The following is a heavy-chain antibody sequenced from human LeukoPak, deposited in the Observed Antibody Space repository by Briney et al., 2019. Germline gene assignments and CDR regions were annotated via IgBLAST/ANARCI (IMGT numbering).Heavy chain of an antibody. J-gene: IGHJ4*02. CDR2: IKEDETEV. Sequence: GGSLRLSCTASGFTFTNYWMSWVRQAPGKGLEWVANIKEDETEVRYLDSVKGRFTISRDNAKNSLYLQMDSLRAKDTAVYYCARVGSSWDILDYWGQGTLVTVSS. CDR1: GFTFTNYW. D-gene: IGHD6-13*01. CDR3: ARVGSSWDILDY. V-gene: IGHV3-7*01.